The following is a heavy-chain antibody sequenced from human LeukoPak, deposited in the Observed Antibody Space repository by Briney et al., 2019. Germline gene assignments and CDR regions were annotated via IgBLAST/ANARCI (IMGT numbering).Heavy chain of an antibody. D-gene: IGHD3-10*01. J-gene: IGHJ4*02. CDR3: ARDYYTSGSPNDY. Sequence: PGGSLRLSCAASGFTFSSYWMHWVRQAPGKGLVWVSRINSDGSRTNYADSVKGRFTISRDNAKNTLYLQMSSLRAEDTAVYYCARDYYTSGSPNDYWGQGTLVTVSS. CDR1: GFTFSSYW. V-gene: IGHV3-74*01. CDR2: INSDGSRT.